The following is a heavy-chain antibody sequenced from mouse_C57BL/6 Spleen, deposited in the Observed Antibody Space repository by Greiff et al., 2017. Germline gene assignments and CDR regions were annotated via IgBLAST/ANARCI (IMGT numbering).Heavy chain of an antibody. V-gene: IGHV1-80*01. CDR1: GYAFSSYW. J-gene: IGHJ4*01. D-gene: IGHD2-2*01. CDR2: IYPGDGDT. Sequence: VQLQQSGAELVKPGASVKISCKASGYAFSSYWMNWVKQRPGKGLEWIGQIYPGDGDTNYNGKFKGKATLTADKSSSTAYMQLSSLTSEDSAVYFCAYGYDRGYAMDYWGQGTSVTVAS. CDR3: AYGYDRGYAMDY.